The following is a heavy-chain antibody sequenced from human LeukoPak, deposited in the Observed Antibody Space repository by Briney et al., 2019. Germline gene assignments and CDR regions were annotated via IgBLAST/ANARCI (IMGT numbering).Heavy chain of an antibody. J-gene: IGHJ4*02. CDR1: GYTLTELS. Sequence: ASVKVSCKVSGYTLTELSMHWVRQAPGKGLEWMGSFDPEDGETIYAQKFQGRVTMTEDTSTDTAYMELSSLRSEDTAVYYCATVGIPRREARGTYYDILTGLEYWGQGTLVTVSS. V-gene: IGHV1-24*01. CDR2: FDPEDGET. CDR3: ATVGIPRREARGTYYDILTGLEY. D-gene: IGHD3-9*01.